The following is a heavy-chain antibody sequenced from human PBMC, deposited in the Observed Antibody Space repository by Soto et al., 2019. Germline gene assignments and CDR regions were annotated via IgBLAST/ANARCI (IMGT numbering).Heavy chain of an antibody. Sequence: QITLKESGPTLVKPTQTLTLSCTFSGFSLSTSGVGVGWIRQPPGKALEWLALIYWDDDKRYSPSLKSRLTITKYTSKNQVVLTMTNMDPVDTATYYCAHSSLTYYYDSSGSSFDYWGQGTLVTVSS. CDR1: GFSLSTSGVG. CDR2: IYWDDDK. J-gene: IGHJ4*02. D-gene: IGHD3-22*01. V-gene: IGHV2-5*02. CDR3: AHSSLTYYYDSSGSSFDY.